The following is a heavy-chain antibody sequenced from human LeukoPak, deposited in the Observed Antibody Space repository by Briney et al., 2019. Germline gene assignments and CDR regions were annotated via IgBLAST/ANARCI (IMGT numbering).Heavy chain of an antibody. J-gene: IGHJ6*03. CDR3: ARHRLSYGRMYYMDV. D-gene: IGHD5-18*01. Sequence: PSQTLSLTCTVSGGSISSGSYYWSWIRQPAGKGLEWIGCIYTSGSTNYNPSLKSRVTISVDTSKNQFSLRLSSVTAADTAVYYCARHRLSYGRMYYMDVWGKGTTVTVSS. CDR2: IYTSGST. V-gene: IGHV4-61*02. CDR1: GGSISSGSYY.